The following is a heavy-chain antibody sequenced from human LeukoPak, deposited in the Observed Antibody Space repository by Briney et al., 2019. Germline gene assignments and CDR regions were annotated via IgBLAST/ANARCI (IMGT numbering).Heavy chain of an antibody. V-gene: IGHV4-34*01. CDR1: GGSFSGYY. CDR2: INHSGST. Sequence: SETLSLTCAVYGGSFSGYYWSWIRQPPGKGLEWIGEINHSGSTNYNPSLKSRVTISVDTSKNQFSLKLSSVTAADTAVYYCARGFGVVINYYGMDVGAKGPRSPSP. J-gene: IGHJ6*02. CDR3: ARGFGVVINYYGMDV. D-gene: IGHD3-3*01.